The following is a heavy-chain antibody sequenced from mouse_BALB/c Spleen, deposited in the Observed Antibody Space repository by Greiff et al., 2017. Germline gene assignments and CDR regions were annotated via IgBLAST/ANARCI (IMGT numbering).Heavy chain of an antibody. J-gene: IGHJ4*01. D-gene: IGHD1-2*01. Sequence: EVHLVESGGGLVQPGGSRKLSCAASGFTFSSYAMSWVRQSPEKRLEWVAEISSGGSYTYYPDTVTGRFTISRDNAKNTLYLEMSSLRSEDTAMYYCARIGTTATPYAMDYWGQGTSVTVSS. CDR3: ARIGTTATPYAMDY. CDR1: GFTFSSYA. V-gene: IGHV5-9-4*01. CDR2: ISSGGSYT.